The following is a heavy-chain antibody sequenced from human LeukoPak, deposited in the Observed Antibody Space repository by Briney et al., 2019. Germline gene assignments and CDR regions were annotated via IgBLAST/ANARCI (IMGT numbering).Heavy chain of an antibody. J-gene: IGHJ4*02. V-gene: IGHV3-73*01. CDR2: IRSKANSYAT. D-gene: IGHD3-3*01. CDR1: GFTFSGSA. CDR3: TTCFGVVISDNFDY. Sequence: GGSLRLSCAASGFTFSGSAMHWVRQASGKGLEWVGRIRSKANSYATVYAASVKGSFTISRDDTKNTLYLQMNNLKTEDTAVYYCTTCFGVVISDNFDYWGQGALVTVSS.